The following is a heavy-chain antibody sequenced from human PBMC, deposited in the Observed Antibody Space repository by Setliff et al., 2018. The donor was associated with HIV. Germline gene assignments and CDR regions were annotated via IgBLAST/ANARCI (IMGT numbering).Heavy chain of an antibody. CDR2: ISYDGSNK. V-gene: IGHV3-30*04. J-gene: IGHJ4*02. Sequence: GESLRLSCAASGFIFNSYAVHWVRQAPGKGLEWVAVISYDGSNKYYADSVKGRFTISRDNSKNTLYLQMNSLRAEDTAVYYCARDPHSYDYGANFDYWGQGTLVTVSS. D-gene: IGHD4-17*01. CDR3: ARDPHSYDYGANFDY. CDR1: GFIFNSYA.